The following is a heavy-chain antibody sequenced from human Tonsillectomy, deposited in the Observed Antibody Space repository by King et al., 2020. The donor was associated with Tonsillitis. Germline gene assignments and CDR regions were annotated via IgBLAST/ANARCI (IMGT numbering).Heavy chain of an antibody. J-gene: IGHJ4*01. CDR3: AGGPEVLVANYYFDY. V-gene: IGHV4-31*03. CDR2: IYYSGST. Sequence: VQLQESGPGLVRPSQTLSLTCTVSGGSISSGGYYWSWIRQHPGKGLEWIGYIYYSGSTYYNPSLKSRVTISGETSKKQFSLKLSSVTAADTAVYYCAGGPEVLVANYYFDYWGHGTLVTVSS. CDR1: GGSISSGGYY. D-gene: IGHD5-12*01.